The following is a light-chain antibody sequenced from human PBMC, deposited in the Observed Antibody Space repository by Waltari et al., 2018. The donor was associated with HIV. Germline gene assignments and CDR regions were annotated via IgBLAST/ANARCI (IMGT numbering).Light chain of an antibody. CDR1: SGGIANNY. CDR3: QSYDNGNWV. Sequence: NFMLTQPHSVSASPGKTVTISCARSSGGIANNYVQWYQQRPGSSPTTVIYGDYQRPSGVPDRFSGSIDSSSNSASLTISGLKTDDEADYYCQSYDNGNWVLGGGTKVTVL. CDR2: GDY. V-gene: IGLV6-57*01. J-gene: IGLJ3*02.